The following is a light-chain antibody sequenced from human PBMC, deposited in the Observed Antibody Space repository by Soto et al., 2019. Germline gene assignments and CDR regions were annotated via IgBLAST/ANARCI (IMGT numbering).Light chain of an antibody. V-gene: IGLV2-14*03. CDR3: SAYTTSSTVV. J-gene: IGLJ3*02. CDR2: DIN. CDR1: SSDVGAYDY. Sequence: QSALTQPASVSGSPGQSITFSCTGTSSDVGAYDYVSWFQQHPGKAPRLIIYDINNRPSGVSNRFSGSKSGNTASLTISGLQAEDEADYYCSAYTTSSTVVFGGGTKLTVL.